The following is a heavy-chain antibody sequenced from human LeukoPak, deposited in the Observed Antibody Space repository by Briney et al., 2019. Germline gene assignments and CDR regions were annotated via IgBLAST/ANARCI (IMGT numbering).Heavy chain of an antibody. V-gene: IGHV4-59*01. D-gene: IGHD4-17*01. CDR1: HASMRTYY. Sequence: LETLSLTCSVSHASMRTYYWGWVRQTPGKGLEFIGYISDTGSTNYNPSLKSRVTISVDTSKSLFSLRLTSATAADTAVYYCARDGDCGDFVGAFDVWGQGTLVTVSS. J-gene: IGHJ3*01. CDR3: ARDGDCGDFVGAFDV. CDR2: ISDTGST.